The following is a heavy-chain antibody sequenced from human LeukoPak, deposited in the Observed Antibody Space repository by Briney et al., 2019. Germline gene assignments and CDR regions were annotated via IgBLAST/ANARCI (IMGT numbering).Heavy chain of an antibody. Sequence: GGSLRLSCAASGFTFSSYWMSWVRQAPGKGLEWVGRIKSKTDGGTTDYAAPVKGRFTISRDDSKNTLYLQMNSLKTEDTAVYYCTTVLRYFDWFLGKLFDYWGQGTLVTVSS. CDR3: TTVLRYFDWFLGKLFDY. V-gene: IGHV3-15*01. CDR2: IKSKTDGGTT. D-gene: IGHD3-9*01. CDR1: GFTFSSYW. J-gene: IGHJ4*02.